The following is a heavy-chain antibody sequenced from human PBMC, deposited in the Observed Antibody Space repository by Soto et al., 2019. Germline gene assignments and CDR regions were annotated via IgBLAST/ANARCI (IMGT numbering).Heavy chain of an antibody. CDR2: ISGSGGST. J-gene: IGHJ3*02. CDR3: AKDLRSSGWLRAFDI. V-gene: IGHV3-23*01. D-gene: IGHD6-19*01. Sequence: PGGSLRLSCAASGFTFRSYEMHWVRQPPGKGLEWVSAISGSGGSTYYADSVKGRFTISRDNSKNTLYLQMNSLRAEDTAVYYCAKDLRSSGWLRAFDIWGQGTMVTVSS. CDR1: GFTFRSYE.